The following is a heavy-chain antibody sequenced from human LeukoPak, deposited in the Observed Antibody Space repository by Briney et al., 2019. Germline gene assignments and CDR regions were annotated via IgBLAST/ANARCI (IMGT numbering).Heavy chain of an antibody. CDR1: GGSISTSSYC. CDR3: ARGPITYYYDSSGYYILDY. Sequence: SETLSLTCSVSGGSISTSSYCWVWIRQPPGKGLEWLGCIYYSGRTYYNPSLKSRVPISVDTSKNQFSLKLSSVTAADTAVYYCARGPITYYYDSSGYYILDYWGQGTLVTVSS. J-gene: IGHJ4*02. CDR2: IYYSGRT. V-gene: IGHV4-39*07. D-gene: IGHD3-22*01.